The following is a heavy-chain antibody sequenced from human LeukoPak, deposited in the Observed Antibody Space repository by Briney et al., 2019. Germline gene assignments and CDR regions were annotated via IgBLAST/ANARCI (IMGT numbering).Heavy chain of an antibody. CDR2: IYYSGST. CDR3: AREPVVDGDYERHGMDV. Sequence: SETLSLTCTVSGGSISSSSYYWGWIRQPPGKGLEWIGSIYYSGSTYYNPSLKSRVTISVDTSKNQFSLKLSSVTAADTAVYYCAREPVVDGDYERHGMDVWGQGTTVTVSS. J-gene: IGHJ6*02. V-gene: IGHV4-39*07. CDR1: GGSISSSSYY. D-gene: IGHD4-17*01.